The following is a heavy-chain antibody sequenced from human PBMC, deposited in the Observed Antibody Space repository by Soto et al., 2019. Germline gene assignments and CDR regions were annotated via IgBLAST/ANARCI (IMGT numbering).Heavy chain of an antibody. D-gene: IGHD6-13*01. CDR3: ARHNWSSRDYYGMEV. CDR1: GGSISSYY. V-gene: IGHV4-59*08. J-gene: IGHJ6*02. CDR2: IYYSGST. Sequence: PSETLSLTCTVSGGSISSYYWSWIRQPPGKGLEWIGYIYYSGSTNYNPSLKSRVTISVDTSKNQFSLKLSSVTAADTAVYYCARHNWSSRDYYGMEVWGQGTTVTVSS.